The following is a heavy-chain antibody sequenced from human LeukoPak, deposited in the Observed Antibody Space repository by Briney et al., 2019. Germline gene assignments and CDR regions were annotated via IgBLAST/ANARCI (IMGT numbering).Heavy chain of an antibody. CDR2: INHSGST. Sequence: PSETLSLTCGVYGGSFSGYYWSWIRQPPGKGLEWIGEINHSGSTNYNPSLKSRVTISVDTSKNQFSLKLSSVTAADTAVYYGARGLGTWDFDYWGQGILVTVSS. CDR1: GGSFSGYY. CDR3: ARGLGTWDFDY. J-gene: IGHJ4*02. D-gene: IGHD3-16*01. V-gene: IGHV4-34*01.